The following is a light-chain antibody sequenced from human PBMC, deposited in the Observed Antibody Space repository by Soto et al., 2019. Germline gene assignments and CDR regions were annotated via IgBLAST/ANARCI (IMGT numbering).Light chain of an antibody. V-gene: IGKV1-33*01. CDR3: QQYDNLPYT. CDR1: QDISND. CDR2: DAS. J-gene: IGKJ2*01. Sequence: DIQMTQSPSSLSATVGHRVTITCQASQDISNDLNWYQQKPGKAPKLLIYDASNLETGVPSRFSGSGSGTDFTFTISSLQPEDIATYYCQQYDNLPYTFGQGTKLEIK.